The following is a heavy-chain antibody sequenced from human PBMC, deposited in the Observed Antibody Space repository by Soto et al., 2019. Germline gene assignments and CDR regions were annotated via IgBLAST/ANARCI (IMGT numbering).Heavy chain of an antibody. Sequence: GGSLRLSCAASGFTFSSYAMSWVRQAPGKGLEWVSAISGSGSSTYYADSVKGRFTISRDNSKNTLYLQMNSLRAEDTAVYYCAKDLAIFGVVYFDYGGQGTLVTVS. CDR3: AKDLAIFGVVYFDY. CDR1: GFTFSSYA. V-gene: IGHV3-23*01. D-gene: IGHD3-3*01. J-gene: IGHJ4*02. CDR2: ISGSGSST.